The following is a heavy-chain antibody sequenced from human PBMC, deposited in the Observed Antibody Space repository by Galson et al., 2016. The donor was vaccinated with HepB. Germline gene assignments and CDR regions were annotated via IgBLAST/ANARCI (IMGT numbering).Heavy chain of an antibody. CDR1: GGSISSDYW. CDR3: ARGAPWRFDP. V-gene: IGHV4-4*02. D-gene: IGHD3-3*01. CDR2: MYHSGRT. Sequence: SETLSLTCVVSGGSISSDYWWTWVRQSPGKGLEWIGEMYHSGRTNFNPSLKSQVTMSVDKSKNQFSLNLGSVTAADTAVYYCARGAPWRFDPWGQGTLVTVSS. J-gene: IGHJ5*02.